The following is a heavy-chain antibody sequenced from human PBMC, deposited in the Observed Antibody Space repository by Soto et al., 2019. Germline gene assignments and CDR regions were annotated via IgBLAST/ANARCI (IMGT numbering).Heavy chain of an antibody. CDR3: ARGSIAAPYYYYYLDV. CDR2: IYYSGST. Sequence: PSEPLSLTCTVSGGSISSYYWSWIRQPPGKGLEWIGYIYYSGSTNYNPSLKSRVTISVDTSKNQCSLTLSSVTAADTAVYYCARGSIAAPYYYYYLDVWCKGTTLTVSS. V-gene: IGHV4-59*01. D-gene: IGHD6-13*01. CDR1: GGSISSYY. J-gene: IGHJ6*03.